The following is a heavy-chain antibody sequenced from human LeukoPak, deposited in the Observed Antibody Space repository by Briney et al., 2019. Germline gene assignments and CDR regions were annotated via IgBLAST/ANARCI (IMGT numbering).Heavy chain of an antibody. D-gene: IGHD3-10*01. CDR1: GFTFSDYY. CDR2: ISNCASTI. CDR3: ARRGIWFGGLAFDY. Sequence: GGSLRLSCAASGFTFSDYYMSWILQAPGKGLEWVSYISNCASTIYYADSVKGRFTISRDNAKNSLYLQMNSLRAEDTAVYYCARRGIWFGGLAFDYWGQGTLVTVSS. V-gene: IGHV3-11*04. J-gene: IGHJ4*02.